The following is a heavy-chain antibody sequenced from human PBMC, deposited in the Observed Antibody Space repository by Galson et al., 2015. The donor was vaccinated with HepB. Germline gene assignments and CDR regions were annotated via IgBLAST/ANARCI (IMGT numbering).Heavy chain of an antibody. Sequence: SLRLSCAASGFTFSDSAIHWVRQASGKGLEWVGRIRSKAHSYATAYAASVKGRFTISRDDSKNTAYLQMNSLKTEDTALYYCIRQEYSSSWTGIDYWGQGTLVTVSS. CDR2: IRSKAHSYAT. J-gene: IGHJ4*02. CDR1: GFTFSDSA. CDR3: IRQEYSSSWTGIDY. V-gene: IGHV3-73*01. D-gene: IGHD6-13*01.